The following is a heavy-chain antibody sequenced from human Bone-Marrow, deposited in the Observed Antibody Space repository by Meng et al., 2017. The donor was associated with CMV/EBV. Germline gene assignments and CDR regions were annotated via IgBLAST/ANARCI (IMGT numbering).Heavy chain of an antibody. CDR1: GYSFTNYW. CDR3: ARRADSYDWFDP. Sequence: GESLKISCKGSGYSFTNYWIAWVRQMPGKGLEWMGIIYPGDSDTRYNPSFQGQVTISADKSSSTAYLQWSRLKASDTAMYYCARRADSYDWFDPWGQGTRVTVSS. J-gene: IGHJ5*02. D-gene: IGHD2-21*01. CDR2: IYPGDSDT. V-gene: IGHV5-51*01.